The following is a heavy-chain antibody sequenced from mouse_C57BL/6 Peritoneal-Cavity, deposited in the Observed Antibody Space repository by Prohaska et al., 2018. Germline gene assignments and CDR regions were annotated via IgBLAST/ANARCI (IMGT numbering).Heavy chain of an antibody. V-gene: IGHV11-2*01. CDR1: GFTFSGLW. J-gene: IGHJ1*03. D-gene: IGHD2-1*01. Sequence: EVLLLETGGGLVQPGGSRGLSCEGSGFTFSGLWMSWVRQTPGKTLAWIGDINSDGIAINYAPSIKGRVTIYRDNDKSTLYLKMSNVRSEDTAAYFCMRYGNCGYFDVWGTGTTVTVSS. CDR3: MRYGNCGYFDV. CDR2: INSDGIAI.